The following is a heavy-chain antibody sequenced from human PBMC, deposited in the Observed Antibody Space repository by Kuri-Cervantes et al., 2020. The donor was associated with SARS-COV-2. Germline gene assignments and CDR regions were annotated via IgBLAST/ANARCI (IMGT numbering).Heavy chain of an antibody. CDR3: ARTNSGSFYFDY. CDR1: GFTVSSNY. J-gene: IGHJ4*02. D-gene: IGHD1-26*01. Sequence: GGSLRLSCAASGFTVSSNYMSWVRKAPGKGLEWVSVIYSGGSTNYADSVKGRFTISRDNSKNTLYLQMNSLRAEDTAVYYCARTNSGSFYFDYWGQGTLVTVSS. CDR2: IYSGGST. V-gene: IGHV3-53*01.